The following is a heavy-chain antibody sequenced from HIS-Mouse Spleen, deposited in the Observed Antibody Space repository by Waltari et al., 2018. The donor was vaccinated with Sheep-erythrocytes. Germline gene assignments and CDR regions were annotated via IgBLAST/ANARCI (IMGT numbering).Heavy chain of an antibody. V-gene: IGHV4-39*01. Sequence: QLQLQESGPGLVKPSETLSLTCTVSGGSISSSSYYWGWIRQPPGKGLEGVGSIYYSASTYYTPSLKSRFTISVDTSKNQFSLKLSSVTAADTAVYYWARHKDTAMVHFDYWGQGTLVTVSS. J-gene: IGHJ4*02. CDR1: GGSISSSSYY. CDR3: ARHKDTAMVHFDY. CDR2: IYYSAST. D-gene: IGHD5-18*01.